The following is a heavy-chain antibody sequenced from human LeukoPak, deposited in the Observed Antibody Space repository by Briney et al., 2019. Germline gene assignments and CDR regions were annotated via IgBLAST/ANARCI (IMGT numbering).Heavy chain of an antibody. V-gene: IGHV4-59*06. Sequence: SETLSLTCTVSGGSISSYYWSWIRQPPGKGLEWIGYIYYSGSTYYNPSLKSRVTISVDTSKNQFSLKLSSVTAADTAVYYCARRAYYGSANWFDPWGQGTLVTVSS. D-gene: IGHD3-10*01. CDR1: GGSISSYY. J-gene: IGHJ5*02. CDR2: IYYSGST. CDR3: ARRAYYGSANWFDP.